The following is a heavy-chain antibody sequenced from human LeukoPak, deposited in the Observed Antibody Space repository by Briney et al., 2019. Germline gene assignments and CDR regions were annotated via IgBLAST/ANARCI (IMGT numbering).Heavy chain of an antibody. J-gene: IGHJ5*02. CDR3: ARLAITARDGDR. D-gene: IGHD1-14*01. CDR2: INHSGST. V-gene: IGHV4-34*01. CDR1: GGSFSGYY. Sequence: SETLSLTCAVYGGSFSGYYWSWIRQPPGKGLEWIGEINHSGSTNYNPSLKSRVTISLDTSKNQFSLKLRSVTAADTAVYYCARLAITARDGDRWGQGTLVTVSS.